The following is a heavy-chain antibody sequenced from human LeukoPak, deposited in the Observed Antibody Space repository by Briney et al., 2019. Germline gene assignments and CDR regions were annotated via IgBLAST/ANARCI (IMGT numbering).Heavy chain of an antibody. CDR2: INHSGGT. V-gene: IGHV4-34*01. J-gene: IGHJ3*02. CDR1: GGSLSGYY. Sequence: SETLSLTCAVYGGSLSGYYWSWIRQPPGKGLEWIGEINHSGGTNYNPSLKSRVTISVDTSKNQFSLKLSSVTAADTAVYYCARTPYGSGSYYISDAFDIWGQGTMVTVSS. CDR3: ARTPYGSGSYYISDAFDI. D-gene: IGHD3-10*01.